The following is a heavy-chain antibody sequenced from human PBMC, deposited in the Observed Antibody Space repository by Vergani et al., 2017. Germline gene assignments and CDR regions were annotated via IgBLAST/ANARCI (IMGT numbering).Heavy chain of an antibody. D-gene: IGHD6-6*01. V-gene: IGHV1-46*01. CDR1: GYTFTSYY. Sequence: QVQLVQSGAEVKKPGASVKVSCKASGYTFTSYYMHWVRQAPGQGLEWMGIINPSGGSTSYAQKFQGRVTMTRDTSTSTVYMELSSLRSEDTAVYYCARDRDRAARGGSPLDYWGQGTLVTVSS. CDR3: ARDRDRAARGGSPLDY. J-gene: IGHJ4*02. CDR2: INPSGGST.